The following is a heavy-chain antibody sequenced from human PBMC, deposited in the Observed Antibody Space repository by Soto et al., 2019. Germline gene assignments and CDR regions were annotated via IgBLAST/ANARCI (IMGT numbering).Heavy chain of an antibody. D-gene: IGHD5-12*01. V-gene: IGHV3-74*01. J-gene: IGHJ4*02. CDR2: INSDGAAT. CDR3: ARGTEGSWVWWLTH. CDR1: GFTFSTHW. Sequence: EVQLVESGGGLVQLGGSLRLSCAVSGFTFSTHWMHWVRQTPGKGLVCVARINSDGAATTYADSVKGRFTISRDNAKNTVYLQMNSLRVEDTAVYYCARGTEGSWVWWLTHWGQGTLVTVSS.